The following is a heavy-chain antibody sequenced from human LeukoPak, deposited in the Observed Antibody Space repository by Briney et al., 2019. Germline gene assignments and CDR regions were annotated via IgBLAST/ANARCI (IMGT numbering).Heavy chain of an antibody. J-gene: IGHJ4*02. V-gene: IGHV1-18*04. Sequence: ASVKVSCKASGYTFSSYGISWVRQAPGQGLEWMGSISPYTGDTKYAERLQDRVIMTTDTSTRTAYMELRSQTSDDTAVFYCARDQYDSVWGSYRPYFDFWGQGTLVTVSS. CDR3: ARDQYDSVWGSYRPYFDF. D-gene: IGHD3-16*02. CDR2: ISPYTGDT. CDR1: GYTFSSYG.